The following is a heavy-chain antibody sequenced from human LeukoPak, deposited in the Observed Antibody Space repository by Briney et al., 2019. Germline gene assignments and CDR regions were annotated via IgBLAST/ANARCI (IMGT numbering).Heavy chain of an antibody. J-gene: IGHJ4*02. Sequence: ASVKVSCKASGYTFTSDGISWVRQAPGQGLERMGWIIAYNGNTNYAQKLQGRVTMTTDTSTSTAYMELRSLRSDDTAVYYCARIEYYDILTGYYAYFDYWGQGTLVTVSS. V-gene: IGHV1-18*01. CDR2: IIAYNGNT. CDR1: GYTFTSDG. D-gene: IGHD3-9*01. CDR3: ARIEYYDILTGYYAYFDY.